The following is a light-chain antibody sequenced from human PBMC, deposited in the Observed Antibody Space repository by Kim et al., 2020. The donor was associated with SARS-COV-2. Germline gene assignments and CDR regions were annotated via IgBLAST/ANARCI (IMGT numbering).Light chain of an antibody. CDR1: QSVSSN. J-gene: IGKJ4*01. CDR3: QQYNDWPLT. Sequence: EIVMTQSPGTLSVSPGERATLSCRASQSVSSNLAWYQQKPGQAPRVLIYGASTRATGIPARFSGSGSGTEFTLTISSLQSEDFAIYHCQQYNDWPLTFGGGTKLEI. V-gene: IGKV3-15*01. CDR2: GAS.